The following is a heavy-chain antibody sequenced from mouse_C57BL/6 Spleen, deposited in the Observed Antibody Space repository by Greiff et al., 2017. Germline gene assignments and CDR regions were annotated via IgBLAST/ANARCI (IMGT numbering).Heavy chain of an antibody. CDR3: ASANYYGSSLLDY. D-gene: IGHD1-1*01. J-gene: IGHJ2*01. V-gene: IGHV1-69*01. Sequence: QVQLQQPGAELVMPGASVKLSCKASGYTFTSYWMHWVTQRPGQGLEWIGEIDPSDSYTNYNQKFKGKSTLTVDKSSSTAYMQLSSLTSEDSAVEYCASANYYGSSLLDYWGQGTTLTVSS. CDR1: GYTFTSYW. CDR2: IDPSDSYT.